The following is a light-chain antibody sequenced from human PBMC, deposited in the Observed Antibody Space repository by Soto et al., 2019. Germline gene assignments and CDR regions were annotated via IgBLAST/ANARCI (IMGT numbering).Light chain of an antibody. J-gene: IGKJ2*01. Sequence: DLPMTPSPSSLSASVGDRVTITCRASQSVSIYLNWYQQKPGKAPKLLMYAASSLQSGVPSRFSGGGSGTDFTLTISSLQPEDSATYYCQQSYNTPRAFGQGTMLEIK. CDR1: QSVSIY. CDR3: QQSYNTPRA. CDR2: AAS. V-gene: IGKV1-39*01.